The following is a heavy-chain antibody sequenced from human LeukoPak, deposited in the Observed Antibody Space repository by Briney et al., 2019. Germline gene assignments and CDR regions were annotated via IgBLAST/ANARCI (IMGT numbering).Heavy chain of an antibody. V-gene: IGHV1-18*01. CDR2: ISAYNGHT. CDR1: GYKLTSHG. D-gene: IGHD3-22*01. Sequence: ASVKVSCKSSGYKLTSHGISWVRQARGQGLEWMGWISAYNGHTKSAQKFQGRVTMTTDTSTRTVYMELRSLRSDDTAVYYCASGSPPRMYYDSSGYYSYYFDYWGQGTLVTVSS. CDR3: ASGSPPRMYYDSSGYYSYYFDY. J-gene: IGHJ4*02.